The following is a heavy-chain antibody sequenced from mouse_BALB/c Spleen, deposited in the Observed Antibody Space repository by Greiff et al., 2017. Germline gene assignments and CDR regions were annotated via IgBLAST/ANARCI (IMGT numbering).Heavy chain of an antibody. CDR3: ARNLYAMDY. CDR2: INPGSGGT. J-gene: IGHJ4*01. V-gene: IGHV1-54*01. Sequence: QVQLQQSGAELVRPGTSVKVSCKASGYAFTNYLIEWVKQRPGQGLEWIGVINPGSGGTNYNEKFKGKATLTAYKSSSPAYMQLSSLTSDDSAVYFCARNLYAMDYWGQGTSVTVSS. CDR1: GYAFTNYL.